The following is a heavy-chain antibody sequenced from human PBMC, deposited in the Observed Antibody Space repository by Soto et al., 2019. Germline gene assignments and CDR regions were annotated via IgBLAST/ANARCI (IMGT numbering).Heavy chain of an antibody. J-gene: IGHJ5*02. CDR2: IYHSGST. Sequence: PSETLSLTCAVSGGSISSGGYSWSWIRQPPGKGLEWIGYIYHSGSTYYNPSLKSRVTISVDRSKNQFSLKLSSVTAADTAVYYCARVRQSTARWFDPWGQGTLVTVSS. D-gene: IGHD2-21*02. V-gene: IGHV4-30-2*01. CDR1: GGSISSGGYS. CDR3: ARVRQSTARWFDP.